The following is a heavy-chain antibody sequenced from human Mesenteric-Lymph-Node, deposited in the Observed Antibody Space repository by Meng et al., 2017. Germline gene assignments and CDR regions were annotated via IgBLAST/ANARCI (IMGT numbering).Heavy chain of an antibody. CDR3: ARDRKHYGERGWFDP. J-gene: IGHJ5*02. CDR2: IYYSGST. V-gene: IGHV4-30-4*01. CDR1: GGSISSGDYY. Sequence: QVELQGQGPGRVKPSQTLSLTCPVSGGSISSGDYYWSWIRQPPGKGLEWIGYIYYSGSTYSNASLKSRVTISIDRSKNQFSLKLSSVTAADTAVYYCARDRKHYGERGWFDPWGQGTLVTVSS. D-gene: IGHD4-17*01.